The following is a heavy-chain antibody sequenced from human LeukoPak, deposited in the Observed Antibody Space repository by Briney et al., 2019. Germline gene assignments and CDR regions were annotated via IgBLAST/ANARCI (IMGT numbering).Heavy chain of an antibody. CDR1: GGSISSHY. Sequence: SETLSLTCTVSGGSISSHYWSWIRQPAGKGLEWIGRIYTSGSTNYNPSLKSRVTMSVDTSKNQFSLKLSSVTAADTAVYYCARAKYYGSGSYYNNWFDPWGQGTLVTVPS. J-gene: IGHJ5*02. CDR2: IYTSGST. D-gene: IGHD3-10*01. V-gene: IGHV4-4*07. CDR3: ARAKYYGSGSYYNNWFDP.